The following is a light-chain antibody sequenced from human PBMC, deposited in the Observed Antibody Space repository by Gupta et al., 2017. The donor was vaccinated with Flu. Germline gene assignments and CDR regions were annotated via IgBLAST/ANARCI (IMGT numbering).Light chain of an antibody. CDR2: SNN. CDR1: SSNIGSNT. V-gene: IGLV1-44*01. J-gene: IGLJ3*02. CDR3: AAWDDSLNGWV. Sequence: QSVLTQPPSASGTPGQRVTISCSGSSSNIGSNTVNWYQQLPGTAPKLLIYSNNQRPSCVPDRFSGSKSGTSASLAISGLQSEDEADYYCAAWDDSLNGWVFGGGNKLTVL.